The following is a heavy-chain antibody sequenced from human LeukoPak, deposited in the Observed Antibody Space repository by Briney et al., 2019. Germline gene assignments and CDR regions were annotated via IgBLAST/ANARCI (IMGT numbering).Heavy chain of an antibody. J-gene: IGHJ3*02. CDR2: IYYSGST. CDR1: GDSISSRDYY. Sequence: SETLSLTCSVSGDSISSRDYYWSWIRQPPGKGLEWIGYIYYSGSTSYNPPLKSRVTISVDTPKNQFSLRLSSVTGADTAVYYCARGRAGAFDIWGQGTMVTVSS. D-gene: IGHD3-10*01. CDR3: ARGRAGAFDI. V-gene: IGHV4-30-4*08.